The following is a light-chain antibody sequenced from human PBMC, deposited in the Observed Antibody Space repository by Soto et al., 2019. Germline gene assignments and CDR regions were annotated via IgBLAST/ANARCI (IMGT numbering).Light chain of an antibody. CDR1: SGDVGGYDY. CDR3: SSHTSGSTRV. J-gene: IGLJ1*01. Sequence: QSVLTQPASVSGSPGQAIAISCTGTSGDVGGYDYVSWYQQHPAKAPKLMIYEVTKRPSWVSNRFSGSKSGNTASLTISGLQPEDFSDYYCSSHTSGSTRVFGSGTKVTVL. CDR2: EVT. V-gene: IGLV2-14*01.